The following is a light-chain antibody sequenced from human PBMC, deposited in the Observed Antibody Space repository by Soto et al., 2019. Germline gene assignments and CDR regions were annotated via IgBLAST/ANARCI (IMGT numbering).Light chain of an antibody. CDR3: QQYNNWPPYT. CDR2: GAS. J-gene: IGKJ2*01. CDR1: QSVSSSY. Sequence: EIVLTQSPGTLSLSPGERATLSCRASQSVSSSYLAWYQQKPGQAPRLLIYGASSRATGIPDRFSGSGSGTDFTLTISSLQSEDFALYYCQQYNNWPPYTFGQGTKLEIK. V-gene: IGKV3-20*01.